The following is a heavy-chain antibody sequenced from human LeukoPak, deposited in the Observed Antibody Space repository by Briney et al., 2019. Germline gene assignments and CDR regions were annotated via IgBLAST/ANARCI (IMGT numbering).Heavy chain of an antibody. J-gene: IGHJ4*02. V-gene: IGHV4-38-2*01. CDR1: GYSITSGYY. Sequence: PSETLSLTCAVSGYSITSGYYWAWIRQPPGKGLEWIGNIFHSGDTYYNPSLKSRVTISVDTSKNQFSLKLSSVTAADTAIYYCARRIYSIGWYFDYWGQGTLVTVSP. CDR2: IFHSGDT. CDR3: ARRIYSIGWYFDY. D-gene: IGHD6-19*01.